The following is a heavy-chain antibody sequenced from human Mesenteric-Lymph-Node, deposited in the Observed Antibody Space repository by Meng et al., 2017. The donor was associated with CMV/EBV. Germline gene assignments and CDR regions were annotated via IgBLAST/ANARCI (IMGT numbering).Heavy chain of an antibody. J-gene: IGHJ4*02. CDR3: AGDRLGKTAAGKYYFDS. CDR2: IYYSGSA. CDR1: SLSSGGSY. Sequence: SLSSGGSYWNWIRQHPGKGLEWIGYIYYSGSAFSNPSLKSRVSISVATSKNQFSLKLSSVTAADTAVYYCAGDRLGKTAAGKYYFDSWGQGTLVTVSS. V-gene: IGHV4-31*02. D-gene: IGHD6-13*01.